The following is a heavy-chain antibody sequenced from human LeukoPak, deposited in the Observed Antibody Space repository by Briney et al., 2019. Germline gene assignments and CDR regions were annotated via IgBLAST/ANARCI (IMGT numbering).Heavy chain of an antibody. CDR1: GGSFSGYF. D-gene: IGHD2-2*01. CDR3: ARLYHVNDFDI. CDR2: SIDSGTT. V-gene: IGHV4-34*12. J-gene: IGHJ3*02. Sequence: SETLSLTCAVSGGSFSGYFWTRIRPPRGPGLEWAGESIDSGTTNYNPSLESRVAMSVDTSKNQVSLRPLPVTAAETAVYYCARLYHVNDFDIWGRGRLVTVSS.